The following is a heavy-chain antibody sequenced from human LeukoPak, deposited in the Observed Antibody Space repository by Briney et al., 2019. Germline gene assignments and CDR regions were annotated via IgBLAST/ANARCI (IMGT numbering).Heavy chain of an antibody. D-gene: IGHD2/OR15-2a*01. J-gene: IGHJ4*02. CDR3: LTDNTFSMRPIY. Sequence: GASVKVSCRASGYTFTSYYMHWVRQAPGQGLEWLGIINPSGGSTSYAQKFQGRATLTEDTSTDTAYMELTSLGAEDTAVYYCLTDNTFSMRPIYWGQGTLVTVSS. CDR2: INPSGGST. V-gene: IGHV1-46*01. CDR1: GYTFTSYY.